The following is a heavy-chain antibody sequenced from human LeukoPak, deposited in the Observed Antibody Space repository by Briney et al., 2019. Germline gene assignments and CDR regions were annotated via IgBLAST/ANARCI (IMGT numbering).Heavy chain of an antibody. D-gene: IGHD3-10*01. CDR3: ARDRHQLVRGWLDP. CDR2: INTNTGNP. CDR1: GYTFTNYG. J-gene: IGHJ5*02. V-gene: IGHV7-4-1*02. Sequence: ASVKVSCKASGYTFTNYGIIWVRQAPGQGLEWMGWINTNTGNPTYAQGFIGRFVFSLDTSVSTAYLQISSLKAEDSAVYYCARDRHQLVRGWLDPWGQGTLVTVSS.